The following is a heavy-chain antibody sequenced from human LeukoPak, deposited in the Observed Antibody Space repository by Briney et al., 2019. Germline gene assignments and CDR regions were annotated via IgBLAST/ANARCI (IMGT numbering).Heavy chain of an antibody. V-gene: IGHV1-18*01. J-gene: IGHJ5*02. CDR3: ARSIAAAGTRWFDP. CDR1: GYTFTSYG. CDR2: ISAYNGNT. Sequence: ASVKVSCKASGYTFTSYGISWVRQAPGQGLEWMGWISAYNGNTNYAQKLQGRATMTTDTSTSTAYMELRSLRSDDTAVYYCARSIAAAGTRWFDPWGQGTLVTVSS. D-gene: IGHD6-13*01.